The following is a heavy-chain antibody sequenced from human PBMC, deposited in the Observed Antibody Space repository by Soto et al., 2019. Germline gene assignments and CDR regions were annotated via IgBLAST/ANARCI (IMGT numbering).Heavy chain of an antibody. CDR2: IYSGGST. Sequence: GGSLRLSCAASGFTVSSNYMSWVRQAPGKGLEWVSVIYSGGSTYYADSVKGRFTISRDNSKNTLYLQMNSLRAEDTAVYYCARLDSSGYDYYFEYWGQGTLVTVSS. CDR3: ARLDSSGYDYYFEY. J-gene: IGHJ4*02. D-gene: IGHD3-22*01. V-gene: IGHV3-53*01. CDR1: GFTVSSNY.